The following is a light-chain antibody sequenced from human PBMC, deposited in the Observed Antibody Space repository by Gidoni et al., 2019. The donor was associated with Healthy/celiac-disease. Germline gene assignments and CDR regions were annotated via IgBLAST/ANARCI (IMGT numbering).Light chain of an antibody. Sequence: DIVMTQSPLSLPVTPGEPASISCRSSQSLLHSNGYNYLHWYLQKPGQSPQLLIYLGSNRASGVPDRFSGSGSGTDFTLKISRVEAEDVGVYYCMQALQTPLSFXGXTKVEIK. CDR2: LGS. J-gene: IGKJ4*01. CDR1: QSLLHSNGYNY. V-gene: IGKV2-28*01. CDR3: MQALQTPLS.